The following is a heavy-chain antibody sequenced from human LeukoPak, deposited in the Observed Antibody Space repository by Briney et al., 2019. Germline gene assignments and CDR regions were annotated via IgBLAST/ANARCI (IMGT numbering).Heavy chain of an antibody. CDR2: INPNSGGT. V-gene: IGHV1-2*06. CDR3: ARVWYYDSSAYLGAFDV. Sequence: ASVKVSCKASGYTFTGYYMHWVRQAPGQGLEWMGRINPNSGGTNYAQKFQGRVTMTRDTSISTAYMELSRLRSDDTAVYYCARVWYYDSSAYLGAFDVWGQGTMVTVSS. D-gene: IGHD3-22*01. CDR1: GYTFTGYY. J-gene: IGHJ3*01.